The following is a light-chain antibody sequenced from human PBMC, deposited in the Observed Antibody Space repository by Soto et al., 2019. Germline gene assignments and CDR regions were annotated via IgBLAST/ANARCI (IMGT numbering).Light chain of an antibody. Sequence: DIQMTQSPSTLSASVGDGVTITCRASQSIGSGLAWYQQKPGKAPKLLIYKATNLQGGVPSRSSGSGSGTDFSLTISSLQPVDSATYYCQQYNDFQYTFGQGTKLEI. V-gene: IGKV1-5*03. CDR3: QQYNDFQYT. CDR2: KAT. J-gene: IGKJ2*01. CDR1: QSIGSG.